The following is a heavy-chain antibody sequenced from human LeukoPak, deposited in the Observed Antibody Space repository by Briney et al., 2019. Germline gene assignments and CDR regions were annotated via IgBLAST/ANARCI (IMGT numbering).Heavy chain of an antibody. CDR3: ARAGYSYGTGYYFDY. V-gene: IGHV4-59*01. CDR2: IYYTGAT. D-gene: IGHD5-18*01. J-gene: IGHJ4*02. Sequence: SETLSLICTASGGSISSYYWSWIRLPPGKGLEWIGYIYYTGATYYNPSLKSRVTISLDTSKNQFSLKLSSVTAADAAVYYCARAGYSYGTGYYFDYWGQGALVTVSS. CDR1: GGSISSYY.